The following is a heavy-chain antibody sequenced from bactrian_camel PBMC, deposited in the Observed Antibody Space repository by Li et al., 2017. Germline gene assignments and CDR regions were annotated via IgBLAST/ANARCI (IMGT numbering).Heavy chain of an antibody. J-gene: IGHJ6*01. Sequence: VQLVESGGGSVQAGGSLRLSCAASGDVNSTDCMGWFRQALGKEREGVASIGRDGTTTYAGSVQGRFTISQENAKNTVYLQLNSLKTEDMAMYYCANLVGAIGDFGYWGQGTQVTVS. V-gene: IGHV3S53*01. CDR1: GDVNSTDC. CDR2: IGRDGTT. CDR3: ANLVGAIGDFGY.